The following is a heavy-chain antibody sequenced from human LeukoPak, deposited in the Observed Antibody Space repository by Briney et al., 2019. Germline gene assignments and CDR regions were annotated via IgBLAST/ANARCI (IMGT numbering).Heavy chain of an antibody. J-gene: IGHJ6*02. CDR1: GGSISNYY. CDR2: IYYTGST. CDR3: ARRGYNYGYQGYYYGMDV. D-gene: IGHD5-18*01. V-gene: IGHV4-59*01. Sequence: SETLSLTCTVSGGSISNYYWSWIRQPPGKGLEWIGCIYYTGSTNYNPFLKSRVTISVDTSKNQFSLKLSSVTAADTAVYYCARRGYNYGYQGYYYGMDVWGQGTTVTVSS.